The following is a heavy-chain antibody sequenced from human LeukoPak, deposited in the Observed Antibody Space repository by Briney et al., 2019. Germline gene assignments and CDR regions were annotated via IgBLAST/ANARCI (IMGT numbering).Heavy chain of an antibody. D-gene: IGHD3-22*01. CDR3: ATFVPYSDNSDFYIHAFHI. CDR1: GYSLIELS. CDR2: FDPGDAET. Sequence: ASVKVSCKVSGYSLIELSMHWVRQSLGKGLEWMGAFDPGDAETIYAQNFQGRVTLTEDTSTDTAYMELTSLRAEDTALYYCATFVPYSDNSDFYIHAFHIWGRGTMVTVSS. J-gene: IGHJ3*02. V-gene: IGHV1-24*01.